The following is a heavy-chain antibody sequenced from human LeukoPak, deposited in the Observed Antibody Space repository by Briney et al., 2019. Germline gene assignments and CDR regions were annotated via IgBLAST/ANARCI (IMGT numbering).Heavy chain of an antibody. CDR2: IIPIFGTA. J-gene: IGHJ6*02. CDR3: AREGYYGSGSSDYYGMDV. V-gene: IGHV1-69*13. CDR1: GGTFSSYG. Sequence: ASVKVSCKASGGTFSSYGISWVRQAPGQGLEWMGGIIPIFGTANYAQKFQGRVTITADESTSTAYMELSSLRSEDTAVYYCAREGYYGSGSSDYYGMDVWGQGTTVTVSS. D-gene: IGHD3-10*01.